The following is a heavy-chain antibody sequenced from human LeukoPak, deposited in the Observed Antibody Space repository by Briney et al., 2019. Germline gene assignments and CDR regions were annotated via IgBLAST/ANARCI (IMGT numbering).Heavy chain of an antibody. CDR1: GFTFSSYA. J-gene: IGHJ4*02. CDR3: ATSLVGATVY. D-gene: IGHD2-15*01. V-gene: IGHV3-30*04. Sequence: GGSLRLSCAASGFTFSSYAMHWVRQAPGKGPEWVAVISYDGSNKYYADSVKGRFTISRDNSKNTLYLQMNSLRVEDTAVYYCATSLVGATVYWGQGTLVTVSS. CDR2: ISYDGSNK.